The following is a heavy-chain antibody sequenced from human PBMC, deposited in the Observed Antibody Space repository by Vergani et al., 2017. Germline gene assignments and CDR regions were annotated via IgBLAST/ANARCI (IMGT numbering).Heavy chain of an antibody. V-gene: IGHV3-30*02. CDR1: GFTFNSYG. J-gene: IGHJ4*02. D-gene: IGHD3-22*01. CDR3: ARSRYDSSGCSTIFRY. CDR2: IRSDESRR. Sequence: QVQLVESGGGVVQPGGSLRLSCAASGFTFNSYGMHWVRQAPGKGLEWVASIRSDESRRYYGDSMEGPFTISRDNSRNTLFLQMNSLRVEDTAVYYCARSRYDSSGCSTIFRYWGQGTRVTVS.